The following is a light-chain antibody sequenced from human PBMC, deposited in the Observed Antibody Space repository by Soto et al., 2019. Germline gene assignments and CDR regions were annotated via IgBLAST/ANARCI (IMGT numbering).Light chain of an antibody. CDR3: MTGSHWTQIK. CDR2: KVS. V-gene: IGKV2-30*02. Sequence: VWTQSPLSLAVTLGQAASSSCVSSQSLVHRDGNTYLSWFRQRPGQSPRRLIYKVSNREAGVTERFSGSRSGTDFTLKISRVEDEDVGLYYCMTGSHWTQIKFGQGKRMAIK. CDR1: QSLVHRDGNTY. J-gene: IGKJ5*01.